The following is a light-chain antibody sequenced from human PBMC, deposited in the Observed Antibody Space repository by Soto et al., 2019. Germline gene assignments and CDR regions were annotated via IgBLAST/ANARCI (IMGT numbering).Light chain of an antibody. Sequence: DIQMTQSPSSLSASVGDRVIITCRTSQSISNYLNWYQHKPGKAPKVLISAASNLQSGVPSRFSGSGSGTVFTLTISSLQPEDFATYFCQQYENLPTFGQGTRLEIK. CDR3: QQYENLPT. V-gene: IGKV1-39*01. CDR2: AAS. J-gene: IGKJ5*01. CDR1: QSISNY.